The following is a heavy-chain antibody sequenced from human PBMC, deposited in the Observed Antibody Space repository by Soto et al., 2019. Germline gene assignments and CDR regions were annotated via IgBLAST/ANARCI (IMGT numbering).Heavy chain of an antibody. V-gene: IGHV1-2*02. J-gene: IGHJ5*02. CDR3: ARVLTSVTTGELDP. CDR2: INPNNGAT. D-gene: IGHD4-17*01. CDR1: RDGKIAKF. Sequence: ASVKPTWKASRDGKIAKFRYWVQQDTGQGFEWVGWINPNNGATNIARKFQGRVTMTRDTSISTAYMEVSRLRSDDTAVFYCARVLTSVTTGELDPCGQGTLVTVSS.